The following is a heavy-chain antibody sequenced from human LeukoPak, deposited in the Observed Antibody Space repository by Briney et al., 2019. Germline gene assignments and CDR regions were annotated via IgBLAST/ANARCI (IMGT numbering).Heavy chain of an antibody. CDR3: ARPISGYYYAFDY. D-gene: IGHD3-22*01. J-gene: IGHJ4*02. CDR1: GGTFSSYD. Sequence: GASVKVSCKASGGTFSSYDINWVRQATGQGLEWMGWMNPNSGNTGYAQKFQGRVTMTRNTSISTAYMELSSLRSEDTAVYYCARPISGYYYAFDYWGQGTLVTVSS. V-gene: IGHV1-8*01. CDR2: MNPNSGNT.